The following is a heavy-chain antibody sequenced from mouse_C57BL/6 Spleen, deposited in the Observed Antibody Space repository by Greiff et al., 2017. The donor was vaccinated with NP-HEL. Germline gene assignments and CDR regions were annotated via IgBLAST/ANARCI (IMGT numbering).Heavy chain of an antibody. CDR1: GYAFSSYW. Sequence: VQLQQSGAELVKPGASVKISCKASGYAFSSYWMNWVKQRPGKGLEWIGQIYPGDGDTNYNGKFKGKATLTADKSSSTAYMQLSSLTSEDSAVYFCARGYSILLRTPFAYWGQGTLVTVSA. CDR2: IYPGDGDT. D-gene: IGHD1-1*01. V-gene: IGHV1-80*01. CDR3: ARGYSILLRTPFAY. J-gene: IGHJ3*01.